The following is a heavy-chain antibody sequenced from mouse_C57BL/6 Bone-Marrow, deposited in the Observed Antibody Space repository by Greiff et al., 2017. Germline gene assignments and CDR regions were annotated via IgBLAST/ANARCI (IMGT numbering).Heavy chain of an antibody. CDR2: IRPGSGST. V-gene: IGHV1-77*01. CDR1: GYTFTNYC. D-gene: IGHD6-1*01. CDR3: ARSYFHCRIGLCD. J-gene: IGHJ2*01. Sequence: VQLQEPGAELVKPGASVQISCKASGYTFTNYCMNWVKQMPGQGLEWIGKIRPGSGSTNYNEKFKGKATLTSDKSSSTAYMQRSSLTSEDSAVYFCARSYFHCRIGLCDWGQ.